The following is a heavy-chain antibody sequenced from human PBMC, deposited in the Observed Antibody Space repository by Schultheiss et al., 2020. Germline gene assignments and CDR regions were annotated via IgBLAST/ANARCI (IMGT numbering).Heavy chain of an antibody. J-gene: IGHJ6*03. D-gene: IGHD4-23*01. Sequence: LETLSLTCTVSGGSISSYYWNWIRQPPGKGLEWIGYIFDSGSTNYNPSLKSRVTISVDTSKNQFSLKLSSVTAADTAVYYCARITPDYYYYMDVWGKGTTVTVSS. CDR3: ARITPDYYYYMDV. CDR1: GGSISSYY. CDR2: IFDSGST. V-gene: IGHV4-59*08.